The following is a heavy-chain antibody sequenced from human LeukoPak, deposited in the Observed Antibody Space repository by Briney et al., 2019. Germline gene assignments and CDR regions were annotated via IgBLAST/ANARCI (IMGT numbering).Heavy chain of an antibody. CDR2: TYYRSKWYN. CDR1: GDSVSSNSAA. Sequence: SQTLSLTCAISGDSVSSNSAAWNWIRQSPSRGVEWLGRTYYRSKWYNDYAVSVKSRITINPDTSKNQFSLQLNSVTPEDTAVYYCARATYYDFWSGYSAADYWGQGTLVTVSS. CDR3: ARATYYDFWSGYSAADY. V-gene: IGHV6-1*01. D-gene: IGHD3-3*01. J-gene: IGHJ4*02.